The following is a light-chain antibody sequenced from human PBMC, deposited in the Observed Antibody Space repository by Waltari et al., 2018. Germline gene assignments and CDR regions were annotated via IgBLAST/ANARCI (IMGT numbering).Light chain of an antibody. CDR3: MQAQQTPT. CDR2: MVS. CDR1: QSLLDRNGDTY. Sequence: EIVMTQSPLSLPVTPGEPASISCRSSQSLLDRNGDTYLDWYLQKPGQSPQLLIYMVSIRASGVPDRFSGSGSGTDFTLRISRVEAEDVGLYYCMQAQQTPTFGPGTKVDIK. J-gene: IGKJ3*01. V-gene: IGKV2-28*01.